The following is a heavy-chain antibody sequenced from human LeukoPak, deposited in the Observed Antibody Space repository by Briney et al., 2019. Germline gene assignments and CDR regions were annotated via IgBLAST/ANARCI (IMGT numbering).Heavy chain of an antibody. CDR3: ARGRRRLDY. J-gene: IGHJ4*02. CDR2: IYYSGST. CDR1: GGSISPYY. V-gene: IGHV4-59*01. Sequence: SETLSLTCTVSGGSISPYYWSWIRQPPGKGLEWIGYIYYSGSTTYNPSLKSRLTMSVDTSKNQFSLKVSSVTAADTAFYYCARGRRRLDYWGQGTLVTVSS. D-gene: IGHD1-1*01.